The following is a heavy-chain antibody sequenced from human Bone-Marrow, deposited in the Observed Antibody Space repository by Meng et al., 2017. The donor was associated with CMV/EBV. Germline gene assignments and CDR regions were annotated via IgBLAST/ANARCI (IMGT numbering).Heavy chain of an antibody. CDR1: GGTFSSYA. CDR2: IIPIFGTA. Sequence: SVKVSCKASGGTFSSYAISWVRQAPGQGLEWMGGIIPIFGTANYAQKFQGRVTITTDESTSTAYMELSSLRSEDTAVYYCARDVDYPNWFDPWGQGTLVTVSS. CDR3: ARDVDYPNWFDP. J-gene: IGHJ5*02. D-gene: IGHD4-11*01. V-gene: IGHV1-69*05.